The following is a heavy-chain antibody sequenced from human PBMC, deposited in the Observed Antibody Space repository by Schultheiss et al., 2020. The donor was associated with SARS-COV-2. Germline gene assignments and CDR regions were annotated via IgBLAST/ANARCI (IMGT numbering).Heavy chain of an antibody. CDR3: ARLKGSSWYGGYYMDV. Sequence: SETLSLTCTVSGGSISSYYWSWIRQPPGKGLEWIGSIYHSGSTYYNPSLKSRVTMSVDTSKNQFSLKLSSVTAADTAVYYCARLKGSSWYGGYYMDVWGKGTTVTVSS. CDR2: IYHSGST. D-gene: IGHD6-13*01. CDR1: GGSISSYY. J-gene: IGHJ6*03. V-gene: IGHV4-59*12.